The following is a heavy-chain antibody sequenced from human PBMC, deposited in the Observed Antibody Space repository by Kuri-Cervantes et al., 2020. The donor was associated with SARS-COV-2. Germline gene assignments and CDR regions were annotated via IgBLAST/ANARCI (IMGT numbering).Heavy chain of an antibody. CDR2: IIPIFGTA. J-gene: IGHJ4*02. Sequence: SVKVSCKASGGTFSSYAISWVRQAPGQGLEWMGGIIPIFGTANYAQKFQGRVTITADKSTSTAYMELSSLRPEDTAVYYCARDYYYDSSGYYYRFDYWGQGTLVTVSS. D-gene: IGHD3-22*01. V-gene: IGHV1-69*06. CDR3: ARDYYYDSSGYYYRFDY. CDR1: GGTFSSYA.